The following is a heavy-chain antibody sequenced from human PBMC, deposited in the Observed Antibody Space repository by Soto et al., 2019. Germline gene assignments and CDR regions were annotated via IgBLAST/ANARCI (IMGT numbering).Heavy chain of an antibody. CDR3: ARGGGSTFNWFDP. Sequence: QLQLQESGPGLVKPSETLSLTCTVSGGSISSFNYFWGWIRQPPGKGLEWIGSLYYSGNTYYNPALQRRVTISVDTSKKQCTLTLRSVTAPDTAVYYCARGGGSTFNWFDPWGQGTLVTVSP. CDR1: GGSISSFNYF. V-gene: IGHV4-39*01. J-gene: IGHJ5*02. D-gene: IGHD2-15*01. CDR2: LYYSGNT.